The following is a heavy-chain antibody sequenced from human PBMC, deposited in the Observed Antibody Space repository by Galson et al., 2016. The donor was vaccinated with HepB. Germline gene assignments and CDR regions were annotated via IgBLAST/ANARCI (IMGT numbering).Heavy chain of an antibody. CDR1: RFLFRSYG. J-gene: IGHJ4*02. Sequence: SLRLSCAGSRFLFRSYGMHWVRQAPGKGLEWVAADSMDGRRKFYSDSVKGRFTISRDNSNNMLFLQMDSLRPDDTAVYYCAKRHEYCPPVGCSVDYWGQGTLVSVSS. CDR3: AKRHEYCPPVGCSVDY. D-gene: IGHD2/OR15-2a*01. CDR2: DSMDGRRK. V-gene: IGHV3-30*18.